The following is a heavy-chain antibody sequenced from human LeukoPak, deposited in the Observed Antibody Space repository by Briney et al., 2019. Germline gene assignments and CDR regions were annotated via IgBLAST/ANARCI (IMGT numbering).Heavy chain of an antibody. D-gene: IGHD3-3*01. CDR3: ARVSISLFGVVTAHFDS. V-gene: IGHV4-34*01. CDR1: GWSFSGSY. CDR2: INLSGST. J-gene: IGHJ4*02. Sequence: SETLSLTCGVSGWSFSGSYWGWIRQPPGKGLEWIGEINLSGSTNYNSSLTSRVTISLDTSKNQFSLNLRSVTTADTAVYYCARVSISLFGVVTAHFDSWGQGTLVAVSS.